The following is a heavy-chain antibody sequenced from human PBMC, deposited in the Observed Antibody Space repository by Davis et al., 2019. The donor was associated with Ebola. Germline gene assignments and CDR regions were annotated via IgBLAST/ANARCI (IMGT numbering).Heavy chain of an antibody. D-gene: IGHD2-8*02. Sequence: GESLKISCQDSGDSFSTHWIGWLRQMPGKGLEWLGIIFTGDSDTRYSPSFRGQVTISADKSFKTAFLQWSSLKASDTAMYYCASLRRTITGMDDAFDIWGQGTMVTVSS. CDR2: IFTGDSDT. V-gene: IGHV5-51*01. J-gene: IGHJ3*02. CDR3: ASLRRTITGMDDAFDI. CDR1: GDSFSTHW.